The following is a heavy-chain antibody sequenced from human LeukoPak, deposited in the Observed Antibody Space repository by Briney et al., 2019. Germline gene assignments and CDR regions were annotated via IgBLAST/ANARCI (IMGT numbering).Heavy chain of an antibody. CDR3: AREHYDILTGSNYFDY. D-gene: IGHD3-9*01. CDR1: GGSISSYY. CDR2: IYYSGST. J-gene: IGHJ4*02. Sequence: SETLSLICTVSGGSISSYYWSWIRQPPGKGLEWIGYIYYSGSTNYNPSLKSRVTISVDTSKNQFSLKLSSVTAADTAVYYCAREHYDILTGSNYFDYWGQGTLVTVSS. V-gene: IGHV4-59*01.